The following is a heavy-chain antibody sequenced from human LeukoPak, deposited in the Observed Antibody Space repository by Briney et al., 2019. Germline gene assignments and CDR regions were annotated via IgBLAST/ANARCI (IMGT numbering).Heavy chain of an antibody. CDR3: ARWGDTYYYDSSGYFGY. J-gene: IGHJ4*02. CDR1: GYTFTSYG. Sequence: ASVKVSCKASGYTFTSYGISWVRQAPGQGLEWMGWISAYNGNTNYAQKLQGRVTMTTDTSTSTAYMELRSLRSDDTAVYYCARWGDTYYYDSSGYFGYWGQGTLVTVSS. V-gene: IGHV1-18*01. D-gene: IGHD3-22*01. CDR2: ISAYNGNT.